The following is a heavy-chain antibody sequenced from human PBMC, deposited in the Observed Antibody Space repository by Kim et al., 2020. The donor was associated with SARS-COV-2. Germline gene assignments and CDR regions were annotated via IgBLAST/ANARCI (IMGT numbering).Heavy chain of an antibody. J-gene: IGHJ4*02. CDR2: ISGGGANK. Sequence: GGSLRLSCAASGFTFTTYAMRWVRQAPGKGLEWVSSISGGGANKHYADSVKGRFTISRDNSEDTLYLQMNSLRGEDTALYYCAKDSHGVFGDPLHYLGQGTPGAV. CDR1: GFTFTTYA. V-gene: IGHV3-23*01. D-gene: IGHD3-10*02. CDR3: AKDSHGVFGDPLHY.